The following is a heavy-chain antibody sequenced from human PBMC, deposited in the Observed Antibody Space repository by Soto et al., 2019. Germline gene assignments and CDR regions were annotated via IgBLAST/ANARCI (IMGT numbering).Heavy chain of an antibody. CDR1: GFTFSGSA. Sequence: GGSLRLSCAASGFTFSGSAVHWVRQASGKGLEWVGRIRSKANSYATAYAASVKGRFTISRDDSKNTAYLQMNSLKTEDTAVYYCIRGSEGYYYYGMDVWGQGTTVTVSS. CDR3: IRGSEGYYYYGMDV. D-gene: IGHD2-15*01. V-gene: IGHV3-73*01. J-gene: IGHJ6*02. CDR2: IRSKANSYAT.